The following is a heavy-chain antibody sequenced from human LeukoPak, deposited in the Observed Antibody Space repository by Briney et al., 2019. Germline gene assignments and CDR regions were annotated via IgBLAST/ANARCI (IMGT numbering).Heavy chain of an antibody. J-gene: IGHJ4*02. Sequence: SETLSLTCTVSGGSISSYYWSWIRHPPGKGLEWIGYIYYSGSTNYNPSLKSRVTISVDTSKNQFSLKLSSVTAADTAVYYCARTDSEAGGFDYWGQGTLVTVSS. CDR2: IYYSGST. V-gene: IGHV4-59*01. CDR1: GGSISSYY. D-gene: IGHD2-15*01. CDR3: ARTDSEAGGFDY.